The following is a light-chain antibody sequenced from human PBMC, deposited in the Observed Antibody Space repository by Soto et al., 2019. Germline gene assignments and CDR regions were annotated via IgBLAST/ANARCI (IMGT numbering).Light chain of an antibody. J-gene: IGLJ7*01. CDR2: VNSGGRH. CDR3: QTWGTGSAIVV. V-gene: IGLV4-69*01. Sequence: QLVLTQSPSASASLGASVKLTCTLSSGHSNYAIAWHQQQPEKGPRYLMKVNSGGRHIKGDGIPDRFSGSSSGAERYLFISSLQSEDEADYYGQTWGTGSAIVVFGGGTQLTVL. CDR1: SGHSNYA.